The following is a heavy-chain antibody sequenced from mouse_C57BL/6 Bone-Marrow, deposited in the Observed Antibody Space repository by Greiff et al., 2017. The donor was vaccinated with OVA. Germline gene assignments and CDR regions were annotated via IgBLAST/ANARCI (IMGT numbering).Heavy chain of an antibody. CDR2: FTLYSDAT. D-gene: IGHD1-1*01. CDR3: AREEDTTVQGAY. Sequence: QVQLQQSGAELVRPGSSVKLSCKDSYFAFMASAMHWVKQRPGPGLEWIGSFTLYSDATEYSENFKGKATLTANTSASTAYMERSSLTSEDSAVYDCAREEDTTVQGAYWGQGTLVTVSA. CDR1: YFAFMASA. J-gene: IGHJ3*01. V-gene: IGHV1-49*01.